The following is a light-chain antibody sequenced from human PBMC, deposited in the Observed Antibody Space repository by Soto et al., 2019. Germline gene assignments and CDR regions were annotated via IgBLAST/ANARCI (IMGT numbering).Light chain of an antibody. J-gene: IGLJ1*01. CDR1: SSDVGGYNY. CDR2: DVS. Sequence: QSALTQPASVSGSPGQSITISCTGTSSDVGGYNYVSWYQQHPGKAPKLMIYDVSNRPSGVSNRFSGSKSSNTASLTISGLQAEDEADYYCSSYRISSTYVFGSGTKVTVL. CDR3: SSYRISSTYV. V-gene: IGLV2-14*01.